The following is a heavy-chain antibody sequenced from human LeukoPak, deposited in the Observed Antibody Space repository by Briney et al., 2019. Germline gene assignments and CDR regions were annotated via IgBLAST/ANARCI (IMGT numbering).Heavy chain of an antibody. CDR2: IYSDGSST. Sequence: PGGTLRLSCAASGFTFSSYWMHWIRQAPGKGLVWVSRIYSDGSSTSYADSVKGRFTISRDNAKNTLYLQMTSLRAEDTAVYYCARENRDIAAADWFDPWGQGTLVTVSS. CDR1: GFTFSSYW. D-gene: IGHD6-13*01. J-gene: IGHJ5*02. CDR3: ARENRDIAAADWFDP. V-gene: IGHV3-74*01.